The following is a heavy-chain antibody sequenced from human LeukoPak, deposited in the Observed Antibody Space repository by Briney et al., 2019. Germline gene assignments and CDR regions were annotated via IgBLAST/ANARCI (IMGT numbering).Heavy chain of an antibody. Sequence: ASVKVSCKASGYTFTSYGISWVRQAPGQGLEWMGWISGYNGNTNYAQKVQGRVTMTTDTSTSTAYMELRSLRSDDTAVYYCAGGGRATAAAGPVFDYWGQGTLVTVSS. CDR2: ISGYNGNT. CDR3: AGGGRATAAAGPVFDY. CDR1: GYTFTSYG. D-gene: IGHD6-13*01. V-gene: IGHV1-18*04. J-gene: IGHJ4*02.